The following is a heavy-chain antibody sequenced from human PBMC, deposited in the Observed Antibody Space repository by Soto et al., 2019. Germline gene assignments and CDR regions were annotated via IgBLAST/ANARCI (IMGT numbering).Heavy chain of an antibody. V-gene: IGHV1-3*01. J-gene: IGHJ1*01. CDR3: ARVGSAPAGACER. D-gene: IGHD2-15*01. CDR2: INAGNGNS. Sequence: ASVNLSCKASGYTFTSYAMHCVRQAPGQRLEWMGWINAGNGNSKYSQKFQGRVTITRDTSASTAYMELSSLRSEDTAVYYCARVGSAPAGACERWGQGNRVNVSA. CDR1: GYTFTSYA.